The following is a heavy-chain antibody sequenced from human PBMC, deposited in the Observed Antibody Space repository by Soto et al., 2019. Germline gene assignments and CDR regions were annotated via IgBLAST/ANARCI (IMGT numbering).Heavy chain of an antibody. CDR2: IYWDDDK. J-gene: IGHJ6*02. CDR1: GFSLSTSGVG. V-gene: IGHV2-5*02. D-gene: IGHD3-3*01. Sequence: SGPTLVNPTQTLTLTCTFSGFSLSTSGVGVGWIRQPPGKALEWLALIYWDDDKRYSPSLKSRLTITKDTSKNQVVLTMTNMDPVDTASYYCAHSTSTRHYDFWSGPRPDVWGQGTTVTVSS. CDR3: AHSTSTRHYDFWSGPRPDV.